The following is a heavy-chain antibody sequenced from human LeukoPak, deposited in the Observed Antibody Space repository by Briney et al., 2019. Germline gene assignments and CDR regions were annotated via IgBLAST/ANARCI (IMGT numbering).Heavy chain of an antibody. Sequence: GGSLRLSCAASGFTFSSYWMNWARQAPGKGLEWVASINHNGNVNYYVDSVKGRFTISRDNAKNSLYLQMNSLRAEDTAVYYCARGSSFGSFWGQGTLVTVSS. J-gene: IGHJ4*02. CDR2: INHNGNVN. CDR3: ARGSSFGSF. CDR1: GFTFSSYW. V-gene: IGHV3-7*01. D-gene: IGHD6-6*01.